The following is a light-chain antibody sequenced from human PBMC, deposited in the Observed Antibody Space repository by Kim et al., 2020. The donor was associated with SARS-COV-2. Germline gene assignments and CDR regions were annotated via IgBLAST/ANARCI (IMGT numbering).Light chain of an antibody. CDR2: EVS. J-gene: IGLJ2*01. CDR1: SSDVGGYNY. V-gene: IGLV2-8*01. Sequence: SPGQSVTVSCTGTSSDVGGYNYDSWYQQHPGKAPKLMIYEVSKRPSGVPDRFSGSKSGNTASLTVSGLQAEDEADYYCSSYAGSNNLVFGGGTQLTVL. CDR3: SSYAGSNNLV.